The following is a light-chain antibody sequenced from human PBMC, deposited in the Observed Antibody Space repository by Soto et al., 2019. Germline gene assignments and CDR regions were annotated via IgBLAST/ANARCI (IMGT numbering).Light chain of an antibody. Sequence: QSALTQPASVSGSPGQSITISCTGTSSDVGGYNYVSWYQQHPGKAPKLMIYEVSNRPSGVSNRFSGSKSGNTAPLTISGLQAEDEADYCCSSYTSSSTLVFGGGTKVTVL. J-gene: IGLJ2*01. V-gene: IGLV2-14*01. CDR1: SSDVGGYNY. CDR2: EVS. CDR3: SSYTSSSTLV.